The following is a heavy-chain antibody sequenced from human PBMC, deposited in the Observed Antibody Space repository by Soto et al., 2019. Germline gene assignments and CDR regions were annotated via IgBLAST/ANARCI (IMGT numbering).Heavy chain of an antibody. V-gene: IGHV1-69*02. D-gene: IGHD2-15*01. Sequence: QVQLVQSGAEVKKPGSSVKVSCKASGGTFSSYTISWVRQAPGQGLEWMGRIIPILGIANYAQKFQGRVTIIADKSTSTAYMELSSLRSEDTAVYYCARGRGSGGMDVWGQGTTVTVSS. J-gene: IGHJ6*02. CDR3: ARGRGSGGMDV. CDR2: IIPILGIA. CDR1: GGTFSSYT.